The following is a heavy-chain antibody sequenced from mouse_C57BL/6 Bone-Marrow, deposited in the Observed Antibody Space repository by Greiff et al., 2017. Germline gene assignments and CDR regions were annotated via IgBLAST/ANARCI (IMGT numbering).Heavy chain of an antibody. J-gene: IGHJ2*01. D-gene: IGHD2-4*01. V-gene: IGHV1-85*01. Sequence: VQVVESGPELVKPGASVKLSCKASGYTFTSYDINWVKQRPGQGLEWIGWIYPRDGSTKYNEKFKGKATLTVDTSSSTAYMELHSLTSEDSAVYFCARGAYDYDFDYWGQGTTLTVSS. CDR3: ARGAYDYDFDY. CDR2: IYPRDGST. CDR1: GYTFTSYD.